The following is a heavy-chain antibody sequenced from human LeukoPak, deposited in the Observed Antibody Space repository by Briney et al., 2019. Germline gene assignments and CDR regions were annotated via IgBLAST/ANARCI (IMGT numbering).Heavy chain of an antibody. Sequence: GASVKVSCKASGNTFTAYYMHWVRQAPGQGLEWMGWINPNSGGTKYAQKFQGRVTMTRDTSITTAYMELSRLRSDDTAVYYCARGPGIAVADFYFDCWGQGTLVTVSS. J-gene: IGHJ4*02. D-gene: IGHD6-19*01. CDR3: ARGPGIAVADFYFDC. V-gene: IGHV1-2*02. CDR1: GNTFTAYY. CDR2: INPNSGGT.